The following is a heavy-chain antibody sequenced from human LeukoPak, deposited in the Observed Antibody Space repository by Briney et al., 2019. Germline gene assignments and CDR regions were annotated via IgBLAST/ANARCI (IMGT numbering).Heavy chain of an antibody. D-gene: IGHD3-10*01. CDR3: AKHPDVGSYYYFQH. CDR1: GFTFSNYA. J-gene: IGHJ1*01. V-gene: IGHV3-23*01. Sequence: GGSLRLSCVASGFTFSNYAMSWVRQAPGMGLKWVSALSGSGTKTYYADSMKGRFTISRDNSKTTLYLQVNSLRAEDTAVYYCAKHPDVGSYYYFQHWGQGTLVTVSS. CDR2: LSGSGTKT.